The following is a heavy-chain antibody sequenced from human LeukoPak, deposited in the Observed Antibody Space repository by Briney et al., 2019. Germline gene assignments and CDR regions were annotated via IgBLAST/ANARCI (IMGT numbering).Heavy chain of an antibody. V-gene: IGHV3-9*03. D-gene: IGHD2-2*01. CDR1: GFTFDDYA. CDR3: AKGTSPYYYYYYMDV. Sequence: PGGSLRLSCAASGFTFDDYAMHWVRQAPGKGLEWVSGISWNSGSIGYADSVKGRFTIPRDNAKNSLYLQMNSLRAEDMALYYCAKGTSPYYYYYYMDVWGKGTTVTVSS. CDR2: ISWNSGSI. J-gene: IGHJ6*03.